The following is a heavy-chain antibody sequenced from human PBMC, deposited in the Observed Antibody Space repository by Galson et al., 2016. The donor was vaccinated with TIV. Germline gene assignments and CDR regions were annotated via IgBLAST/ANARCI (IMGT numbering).Heavy chain of an antibody. J-gene: IGHJ5*02. V-gene: IGHV3-33*01. CDR2: IWYEGNNR. D-gene: IGHD5-12*01. CDR1: GFTFSRYG. CDR3: ARMFGLDSGYDA. Sequence: SLRLSCATSGFTFSRYGMHWVRQAPGKGLEWVAVIWYEGNNRDYADSVKGRFTISRGNSKNTLYLHMNSLRVEDTAVYYCARMFGLDSGYDAWGQGTLVTVSP.